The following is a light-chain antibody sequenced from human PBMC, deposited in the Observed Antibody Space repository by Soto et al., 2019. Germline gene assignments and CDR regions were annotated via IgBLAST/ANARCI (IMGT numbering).Light chain of an antibody. CDR2: AAS. Sequence: DIQMTQSPSSLSASVGDRVTITCRASQSISSYLNWYQQKPGKAPKLLIYAASSLQSGVPSRFSGSGSGTDFTLTISSRQPEDFATYYWHQSYSTPLTFGQVTKVEIK. CDR3: HQSYSTPLT. CDR1: QSISSY. V-gene: IGKV1-39*01. J-gene: IGKJ1*01.